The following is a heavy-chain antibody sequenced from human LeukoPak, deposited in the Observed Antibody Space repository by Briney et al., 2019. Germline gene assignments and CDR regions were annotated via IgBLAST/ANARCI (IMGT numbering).Heavy chain of an antibody. CDR3: ARLGGPRDYYYGMDV. CDR1: GYTFTSYG. D-gene: IGHD2-15*01. CDR2: IIAYNGNT. V-gene: IGHV1-18*01. J-gene: IGHJ6*02. Sequence: ASVKVSCKASGYTFTSYGISWVRQELGQGLEWMGWIIAYNGNTNYAQKLQGRVTMTTDTSTSTAYMELRSLRSDDTAVYYCARLGGPRDYYYGMDVWGQGTTVTVSS.